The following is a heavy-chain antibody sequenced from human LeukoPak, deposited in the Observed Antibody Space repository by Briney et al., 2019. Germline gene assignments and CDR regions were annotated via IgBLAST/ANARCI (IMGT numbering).Heavy chain of an antibody. V-gene: IGHV1-18*01. CDR2: ISAYNGNT. CDR1: GYTFTSYG. D-gene: IGHD3-10*01. Sequence: SSVNVSFKASGYTFTSYGIIWLRQAPGQGRDGMGWISAYNGNTNYAQKLQGRVTMTTDTSTSTGYMELRSLRSDAKAVYYCARGRLPYYYGSGSYYNEGVPGQYWGQGPLVPVPS. CDR3: ARGRLPYYYGSGSYYNEGVPGQY. J-gene: IGHJ1*01.